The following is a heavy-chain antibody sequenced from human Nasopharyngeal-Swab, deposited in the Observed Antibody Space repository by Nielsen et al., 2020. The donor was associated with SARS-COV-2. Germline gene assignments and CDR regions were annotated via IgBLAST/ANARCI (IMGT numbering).Heavy chain of an antibody. CDR2: ISYDGSNK. D-gene: IGHD3-22*01. CDR3: ASTPLDSSGYYYAFHY. V-gene: IGHV3-30-3*01. J-gene: IGHJ4*02. CDR1: GFTFSRYT. Sequence: GESLMISCAASGFTFSRYTMHWVRQAPGKGLECVAVISYDGSNKYYADSVKGRFTISRDISKNTLYLQMNSLRAEDTAVFYCASTPLDSSGYYYAFHYWGRGTLVTVSS.